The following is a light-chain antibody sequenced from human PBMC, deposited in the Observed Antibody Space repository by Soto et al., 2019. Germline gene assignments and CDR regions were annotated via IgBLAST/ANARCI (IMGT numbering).Light chain of an antibody. CDR1: QSILYSSNNKNY. CDR3: QQYDSYSPT. J-gene: IGKJ1*01. V-gene: IGKV4-1*01. CDR2: WAS. Sequence: DIVMTQSPDSLAVSLGERATINCKSSQSILYSSNNKNYLAWYQQKPGQPPKLLIYWASTRESGVPDRFSGSGSGTDFTLTISSLQPEDVAFYYCQQYDSYSPTFGQGTKVDI.